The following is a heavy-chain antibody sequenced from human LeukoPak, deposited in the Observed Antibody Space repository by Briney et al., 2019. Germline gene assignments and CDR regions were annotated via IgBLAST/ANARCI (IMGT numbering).Heavy chain of an antibody. V-gene: IGHV3-23*01. Sequence: GGSLRLSCAASGFTFSSYAMSWVRQAPGKGLEWVSAISGGSTYYADSVKGRFTISRDNSKNTLYLQMNGLRAEDTAVYYCAKDSSSWLYYFDYWGQGTLVTVSS. CDR1: GFTFSSYA. J-gene: IGHJ4*02. CDR2: ISGGST. CDR3: AKDSSSWLYYFDY. D-gene: IGHD6-13*01.